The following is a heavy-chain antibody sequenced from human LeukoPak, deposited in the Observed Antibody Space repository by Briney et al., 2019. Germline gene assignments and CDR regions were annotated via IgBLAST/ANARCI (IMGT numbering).Heavy chain of an antibody. D-gene: IGHD2-8*01. CDR2: ISYSGGT. Sequence: SETLSLTCTVSGGSLSNYYWNWIRQPPGKGLEWVGHISYSGGTKYNPSLQSRVTISIDTSKNQFSLNLSSVTAADTAVYYCARRVIMSAAGVPDTWLDPWGQGILVTVSS. J-gene: IGHJ5*02. CDR3: ARRVIMSAAGVPDTWLDP. CDR1: GGSLSNYY. V-gene: IGHV4-59*08.